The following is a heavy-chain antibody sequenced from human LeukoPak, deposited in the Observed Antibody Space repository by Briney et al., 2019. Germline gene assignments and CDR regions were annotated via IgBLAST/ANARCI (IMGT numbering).Heavy chain of an antibody. J-gene: IGHJ4*02. CDR1: GGSISSYY. Sequence: SETLSLTCTVSGGSISSYYSSWIRQPPGGGLEWVGYIYYSGSTNYNPSLKSRVTISVDTSKNQFSLKLSSVTAADTAVYYCARVITMVRGVKQYYFDYWGQGTLVTVSS. D-gene: IGHD3-10*01. CDR3: ARVITMVRGVKQYYFDY. CDR2: IYYSGST. V-gene: IGHV4-59*01.